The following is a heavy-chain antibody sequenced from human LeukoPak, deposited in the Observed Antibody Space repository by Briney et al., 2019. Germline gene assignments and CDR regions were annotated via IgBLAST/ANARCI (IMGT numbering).Heavy chain of an antibody. Sequence: SETLSLTCTVSGGSIRSHSWPWIRQSPGKGLEWIGSINYFGTTTYKPSLKSRVTLSVDTSKNQFSLKLTSVTAADTAVYYCARDIGGDTDGRASYWFAPWGQGTLVTVSS. D-gene: IGHD1-1*01. V-gene: IGHV4-59*11. CDR3: ARDIGGDTDGRASYWFAP. CDR2: INYFGTT. J-gene: IGHJ5*02. CDR1: GGSIRSHS.